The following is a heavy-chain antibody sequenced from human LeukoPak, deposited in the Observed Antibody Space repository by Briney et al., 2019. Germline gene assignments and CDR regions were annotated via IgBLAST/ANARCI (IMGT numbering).Heavy chain of an antibody. CDR1: GDSISSYY. V-gene: IGHV4-59*01. CDR2: IHDSGRS. J-gene: IGHJ4*02. CDR3: ARIADPSFHYFDY. Sequence: SGTLSLTCTVPGDSISSYYWSWIRQPPGKGLEWIALIHDSGRSNCNPSLKGRVTISVDTSKNQFSLQLTSVTAADTAVYYCARIADPSFHYFDYWGQRTLVTVSS. D-gene: IGHD2-15*01.